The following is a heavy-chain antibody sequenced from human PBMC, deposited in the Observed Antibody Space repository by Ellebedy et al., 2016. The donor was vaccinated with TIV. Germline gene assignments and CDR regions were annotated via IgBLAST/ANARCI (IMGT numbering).Heavy chain of an antibody. Sequence: MPSETLSLTCTVSGDSISGYYWSWVRQSPGRGLEWIGEVYHSGHTNYNPSLRSRVSISVDKSKSPFSLRLRSMTAADTAVYYCARDWTRGGGYFASWFDPWGQGTPVTVSS. J-gene: IGHJ5*02. CDR1: GDSISGYY. D-gene: IGHD2/OR15-2a*01. V-gene: IGHV4-34*01. CDR2: VYHSGHT. CDR3: ARDWTRGGGYFASWFDP.